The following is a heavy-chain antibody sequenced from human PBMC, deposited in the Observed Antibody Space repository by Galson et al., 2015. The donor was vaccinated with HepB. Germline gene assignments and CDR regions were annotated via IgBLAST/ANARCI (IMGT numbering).Heavy chain of an antibody. J-gene: IGHJ4*02. CDR2: ISSTGSTI. D-gene: IGHD3-3*01. V-gene: IGHV3-48*02. CDR1: GFTFTIYS. Sequence: SLRLSCAASGFTFTIYSMNWVRQAPGRGLEWVSYISSTGSTIYYADSVKGRFTISRDNAKNSLYLQMSSLRDEDTAIYYCATDKSITVFGVVIQQDYWGQGTLVTVSS. CDR3: ATDKSITVFGVVIQQDY.